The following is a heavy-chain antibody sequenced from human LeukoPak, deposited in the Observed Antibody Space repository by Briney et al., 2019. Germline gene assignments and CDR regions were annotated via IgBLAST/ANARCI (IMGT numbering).Heavy chain of an antibody. D-gene: IGHD3-10*01. CDR1: IGSLSSYY. CDR3: ARGVLWFGELFLVRGAIIDY. V-gene: IGHV4-59*12. Sequence: SETLSLTCSVSIGSLSSYYWSWIRQPPGKGLEWIGYISYSGSTNYNPSLKSRVTISVDTSKNQFSLKLSSVTAADTAVYYCARGVLWFGELFLVRGAIIDYWGQGTLVTVSS. CDR2: ISYSGST. J-gene: IGHJ4*02.